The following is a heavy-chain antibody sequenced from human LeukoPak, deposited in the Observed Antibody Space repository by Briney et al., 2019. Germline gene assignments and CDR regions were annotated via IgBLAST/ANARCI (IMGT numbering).Heavy chain of an antibody. J-gene: IGHJ4*02. CDR1: GGSISSGGYS. CDR3: AREESTSWKTYYFDY. CDR2: IYHSGST. Sequence: ASETLSLTCAVSGGSISSGGYSWSWIRQPPGKGLEWIGYIYHSGSTYYNPSLKSRVTISVDRSKNQFSLKLSSVTAADTAVYYCAREESTSWKTYYFDYWGQGTPVTVSS. D-gene: IGHD2-2*01. V-gene: IGHV4-30-2*01.